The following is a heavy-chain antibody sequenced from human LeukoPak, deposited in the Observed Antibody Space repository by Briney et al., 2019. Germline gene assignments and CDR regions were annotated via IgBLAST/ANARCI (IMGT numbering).Heavy chain of an antibody. CDR3: ARGKRGRLEQLVTLRYFDY. CDR1: GYTFTGYY. Sequence: ASMKVSCKASGYTFTGYYMHWVRQAPGQGLEWMGRINPNSGGTNYAQKFQGRVTMTRDTSISTAYMELSSLRSEDTAVYYCARGKRGRLEQLVTLRYFDYWGQGTLVTVSS. CDR2: INPNSGGT. V-gene: IGHV1-2*06. J-gene: IGHJ4*02. D-gene: IGHD6-6*01.